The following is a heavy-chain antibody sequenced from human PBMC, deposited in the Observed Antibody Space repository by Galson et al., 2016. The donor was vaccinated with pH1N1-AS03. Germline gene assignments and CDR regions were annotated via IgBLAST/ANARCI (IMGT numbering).Heavy chain of an antibody. V-gene: IGHV3-21*03. CDR3: ARTFPGRVVVVAAAMQEGPDY. J-gene: IGHJ4*02. D-gene: IGHD2-2*01. Sequence: SLRLSCAASGFIFSGNSMSWVRQAPGKGLEWVSSISRSSTYIYYADSVKGRFTISSDNAKNSLFLQMHSLRAEGTAVYYCARTFPGRVVVVAAAMQEGPDYWGQGTLVTVSS. CDR2: ISRSSTYI. CDR1: GFIFSGNS.